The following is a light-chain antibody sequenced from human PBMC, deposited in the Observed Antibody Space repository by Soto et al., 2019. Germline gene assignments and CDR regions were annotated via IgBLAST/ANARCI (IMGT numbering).Light chain of an antibody. CDR1: SSDVGRYNY. Sequence: QSALTQPASLSGSPGQSITISCTGTSSDVGRYNYVSWFQQHPGRAPKLLIYEVVNRPSGVSSRFSGSKSGNTAFLTISGLQAEDEADFYCSSFTTSSPWVFGGGTKLTVL. CDR2: EVV. J-gene: IGLJ3*02. V-gene: IGLV2-14*01. CDR3: SSFTTSSPWV.